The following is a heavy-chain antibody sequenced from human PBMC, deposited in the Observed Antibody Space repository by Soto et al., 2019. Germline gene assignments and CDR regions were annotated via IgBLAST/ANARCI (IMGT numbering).Heavy chain of an antibody. CDR3: ARDFLSLGGSCMDY. D-gene: IGHD2-15*01. CDR2: ISSSSSYI. CDR1: GFTFSSYS. J-gene: IGHJ4*02. V-gene: IGHV3-21*01. Sequence: GGSLRLSCAASGFTFSSYSMNWVRQAPGKGLEWVSSISSSSSYIYYADSVKGRFTISRDNAKNSLYLQMNSLRAEDTAVYYCARDFLSLGGSCMDYWGQGTLVTVSS.